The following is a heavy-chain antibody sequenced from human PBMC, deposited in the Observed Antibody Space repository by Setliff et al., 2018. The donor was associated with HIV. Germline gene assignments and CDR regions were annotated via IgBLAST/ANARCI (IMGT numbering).Heavy chain of an antibody. D-gene: IGHD2-21*02. CDR1: GTSFSDHY. J-gene: IGHJ4*02. CDR3: VRWYYCVSGACYRADY. Sequence: PSETLSLTCSVYGTSFSDHYWSWVRQTPGKGLEWIGEMNQSGTTNYNPSLKSRVTMSIDTSERQFSLKPTSVTAADTAVYYCVRWYYCVSGACYRADYWGQGTMVTVSS. CDR2: MNQSGTT. V-gene: IGHV4-34*01.